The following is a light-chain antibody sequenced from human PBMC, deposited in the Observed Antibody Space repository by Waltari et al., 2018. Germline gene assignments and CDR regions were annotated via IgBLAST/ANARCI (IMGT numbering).Light chain of an antibody. J-gene: IGKJ1*01. Sequence: LVDSKVRCYVNLLQQRPCQCPRRVIYKGSNLDSGGPDRFSGIGSCTDFTLNISRVEAEDVGVYYCRQATHWPPWTFGQGTKVELK. CDR1: LVDSKVRCY. V-gene: IGKV2-30*01. CDR2: KGS. CDR3: RQATHWPPWT.